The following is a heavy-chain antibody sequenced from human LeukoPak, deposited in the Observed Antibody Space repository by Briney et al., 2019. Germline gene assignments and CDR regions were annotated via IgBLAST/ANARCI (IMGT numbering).Heavy chain of an antibody. CDR1: GFTFSSYA. CDR2: ISGSGGST. D-gene: IGHD6-19*01. Sequence: HPGGSLRLSCAASGFTFSSYAMSWVRQAPGKGLEWVSAISGSGGSTYYADSVKGRFTISRDNSKNTLYLQMNSLRAEDTAVYYCAKDLSSGGWYFDYWGQGTPVTVSS. V-gene: IGHV3-23*01. CDR3: AKDLSSGGWYFDY. J-gene: IGHJ4*02.